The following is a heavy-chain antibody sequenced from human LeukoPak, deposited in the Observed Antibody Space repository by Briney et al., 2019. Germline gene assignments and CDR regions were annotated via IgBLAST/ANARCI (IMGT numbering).Heavy chain of an antibody. V-gene: IGHV3-23*01. J-gene: IGHJ4*02. CDR1: GFTFSNYA. CDR2: ISGSGGST. Sequence: GGSLRLSCAASGFTFSNYAMNWVRQAPGKGLEWVSTISGSGGSTYYADSVKGRFTISRDNSKNTLYLQMNSLRAEDTAVYYCARDSSGYSGYDWGYFDYWGQGTLVTVSS. CDR3: ARDSSGYSGYDWGYFDY. D-gene: IGHD5-12*01.